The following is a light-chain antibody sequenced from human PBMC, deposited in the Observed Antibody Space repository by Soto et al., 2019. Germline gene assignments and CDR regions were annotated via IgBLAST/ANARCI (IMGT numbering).Light chain of an antibody. CDR3: CSYAGSSTV. J-gene: IGLJ1*01. CDR1: SSDVGSYNL. V-gene: IGLV2-23*02. CDR2: EVS. Sequence: QSALTQAASVSGSPGQSITISCTGTSSDVGSYNLVSWYQQHPGKAPKLMISEVSKRPSGVSNRFSGSKSGNTASLTISGLQAEDEADYYCCSYAGSSTVFGTGTQLTVL.